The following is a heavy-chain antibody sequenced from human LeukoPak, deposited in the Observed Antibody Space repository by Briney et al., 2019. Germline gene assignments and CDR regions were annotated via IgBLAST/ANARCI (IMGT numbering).Heavy chain of an antibody. CDR2: IIPIFGTA. V-gene: IGHV1-69*05. Sequence: SVKVSCKASGGTFSSYAISWVRQAPGQGLEWMGGIIPIFGTANYAQKFQGRVTITTDESTSTAYMELSSLRSEDTAVYYCARGRRYCSSTSCYEDAFDIWGQGTMVTVSS. CDR1: GGTFSSYA. J-gene: IGHJ3*02. CDR3: ARGRRYCSSTSCYEDAFDI. D-gene: IGHD2-2*01.